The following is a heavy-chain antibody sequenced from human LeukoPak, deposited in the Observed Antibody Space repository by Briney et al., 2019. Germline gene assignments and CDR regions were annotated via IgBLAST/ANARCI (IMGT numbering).Heavy chain of an antibody. D-gene: IGHD2-2*01. CDR3: AKVPYCSSTSCYGFDY. CDR2: IRYDGSNK. V-gene: IGHV3-30*02. Sequence: PGGSLRLSCAASGFTFSSYGMHWVRQAPGKGLEWVAFIRYDGSNKYYADSVKGRFTISRDNSKNTLYLQMHSLRAEDTAVYYCAKVPYCSSTSCYGFDYWGQGTLVTVSS. J-gene: IGHJ4*02. CDR1: GFTFSSYG.